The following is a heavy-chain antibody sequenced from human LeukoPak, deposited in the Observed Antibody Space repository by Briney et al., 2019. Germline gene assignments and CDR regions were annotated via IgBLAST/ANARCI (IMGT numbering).Heavy chain of an antibody. V-gene: IGHV4-59*01. CDR1: GGSIRSYY. Sequence: KASETLSLTCTVSGGSIRSYYWSWIRQPPGKGLEWIGYIYYSGSTNYNPSLKSRVTISVDTSKNQFSLKLSSVTAADTAVYSCARGGGIDYYYYYMDVWGKGTTVTVSS. CDR2: IYYSGST. J-gene: IGHJ6*03. D-gene: IGHD3-10*01. CDR3: ARGGGIDYYYYYMDV.